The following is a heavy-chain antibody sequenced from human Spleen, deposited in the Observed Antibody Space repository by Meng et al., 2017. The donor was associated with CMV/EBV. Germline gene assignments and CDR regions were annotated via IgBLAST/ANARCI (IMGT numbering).Heavy chain of an antibody. D-gene: IGHD3-3*01. Sequence: ASVKVSCKASGYSFSSDDITWVRQAPGQGLEWMGWMNPNSGNTGYAQKFQSRVTMTRNTSISTAYMELSSLRSEDTAVYYCATYYDFWSGYNNYYYYYGMDVWGQGTTVTVSS. CDR2: MNPNSGNT. J-gene: IGHJ6*02. CDR3: ATYYDFWSGYNNYYYYYGMDV. CDR1: GYSFSSDD. V-gene: IGHV1-8*02.